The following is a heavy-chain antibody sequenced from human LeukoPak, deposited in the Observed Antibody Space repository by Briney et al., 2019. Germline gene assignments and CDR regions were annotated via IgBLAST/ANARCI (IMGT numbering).Heavy chain of an antibody. CDR2: IHYSGST. V-gene: IGHV4-59*01. D-gene: IGHD2-2*01. J-gene: IGHJ6*03. CDR1: GGSISSYY. CDR3: ARHPTPMPYYYYYYMDV. Sequence: PSETLSLTCTVSGGSISSYYWSWIRQPPGKGLEWIGYIHYSGSTYYKPSLKSRVTISVDTSKNQFSLKLSSVTAADTAVYYCARHPTPMPYYYYYYMDVWGKGTTVTVSS.